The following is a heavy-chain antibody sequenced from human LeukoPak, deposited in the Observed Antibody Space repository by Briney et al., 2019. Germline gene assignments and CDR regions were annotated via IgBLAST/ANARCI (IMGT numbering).Heavy chain of an antibody. CDR2: INPHTSAA. D-gene: IGHD3-3*01. CDR1: GYSFIEKY. V-gene: IGHV1-2*02. J-gene: IGHJ5*02. Sequence: ASVTVSCKFSGYSFIEKYLHWVRQPPGQGREWMGLINPHTSAANYSHKFQGRVTMTSDTSISTAYMHPTRRKFDDAATYCCARVKSGYSPWGQGTPVTVSS. CDR3: ARVKSGYSP.